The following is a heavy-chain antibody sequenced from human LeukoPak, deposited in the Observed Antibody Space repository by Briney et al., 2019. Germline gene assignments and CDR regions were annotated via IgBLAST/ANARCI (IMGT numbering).Heavy chain of an antibody. CDR1: GYSISSGYY. D-gene: IGHD3-9*01. CDR3: ARVGETGYGRY. J-gene: IGHJ4*02. CDR2: IYHSGST. Sequence: SETLSLTCTVSGYSISSGYYWGWIRQPPGKGLEWIGSIYHSGSTHYNPSLKSRVTISVDTSKNQFSLKLTSVTAAETAVYYCARVGETGYGRYWGQGTLVTVSS. V-gene: IGHV4-38-2*02.